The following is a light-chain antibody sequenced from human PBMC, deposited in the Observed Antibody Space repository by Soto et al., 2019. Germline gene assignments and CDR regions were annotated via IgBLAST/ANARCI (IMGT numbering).Light chain of an antibody. CDR2: EVS. CDR1: SSDIGDYNY. CDR3: TSYTNTDTLYV. J-gene: IGLJ1*01. Sequence: QSALTQPACVSLSPGHAITISCTGTSSDIGDYNYVSWFQHHPGKAPKRLIFEVSDRPSGVSNRFSGSKSGNTASLTISGLQAEDEADYYCTSYTNTDTLYVFGTGTKVTVL. V-gene: IGLV2-14*01.